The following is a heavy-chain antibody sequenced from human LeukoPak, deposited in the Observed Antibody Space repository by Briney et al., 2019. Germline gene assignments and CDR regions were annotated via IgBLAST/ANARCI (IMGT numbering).Heavy chain of an antibody. D-gene: IGHD5-18*01. V-gene: IGHV4-59*01. CDR2: IYSSGST. J-gene: IGHJ4*02. Sequence: SETLSLTCTVSGGSISSYYWSWIRQPPGKGLEWIGYIYSSGSTNYNPSLKNRVTISVDTSKSQFSLKLSSVTAADTAVYYCARGYSYYFDYWGQGTLVTVSS. CDR1: GGSISSYY. CDR3: ARGYSYYFDY.